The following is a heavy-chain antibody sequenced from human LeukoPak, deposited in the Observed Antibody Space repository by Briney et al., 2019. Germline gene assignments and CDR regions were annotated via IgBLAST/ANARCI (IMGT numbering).Heavy chain of an antibody. J-gene: IGHJ4*02. CDR2: VTGSGSVTSST. D-gene: IGHD3-3*01. CDR3: AKEGTYNNFWSGYFH. V-gene: IGHV3-23*01. CDR1: GFTFSSFA. Sequence: PGGSLRLSCAASGFTFSSFAMSWVRQAPGKRLEWVSSVTGSGSVTSSTYYADSVKGRFTISRDNSKSTLYLQMNSLRAEDTALYYCAKEGTYNNFWSGYFHWGQGALVTVSS.